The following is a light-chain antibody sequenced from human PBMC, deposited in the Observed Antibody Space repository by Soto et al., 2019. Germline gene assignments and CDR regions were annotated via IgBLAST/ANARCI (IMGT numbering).Light chain of an antibody. J-gene: IGKJ1*01. CDR2: GAS. V-gene: IGKV3-15*01. CDR3: QQYNDWLGA. CDR1: QSVSGN. Sequence: EIVMTQSPGTLSVSPGERATLSCRASQSVSGNLAWYQQRPGQAPRLLIYGASTRVAGIPARFSASGSGTEFTLTISXLQSEDFAIYYCQQYNDWLGAFGQGT.